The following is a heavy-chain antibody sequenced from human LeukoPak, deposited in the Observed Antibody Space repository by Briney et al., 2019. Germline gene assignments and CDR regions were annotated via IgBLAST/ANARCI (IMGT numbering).Heavy chain of an antibody. V-gene: IGHV4-39*07. D-gene: IGHD1-26*01. Sequence: PGGSLRLSCTVSGFTVSSNSMSWVRQAPGKGLEWIGSIYYTGSTYYNPSLKSRVTISVDTSKNQFSLKLSSVTAADTAVYYCASRPLVGATMYYFDYWGQGTLVTVSS. CDR1: GFTVSSNS. J-gene: IGHJ4*02. CDR2: IYYTGST. CDR3: ASRPLVGATMYYFDY.